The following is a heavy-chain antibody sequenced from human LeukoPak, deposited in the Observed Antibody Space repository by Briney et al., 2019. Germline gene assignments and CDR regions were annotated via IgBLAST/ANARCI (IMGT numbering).Heavy chain of an antibody. CDR1: GYTFTDYH. V-gene: IGHV1-2*02. CDR3: ARMTWGVNWLDP. J-gene: IGHJ5*02. D-gene: IGHD3-10*01. CDR2: IRPNSGVT. Sequence: ASVKVSCKASGYTFTDYHIHWVRQAPGQGLEYMGWIRPNSGVTDYAQKFQGRVTMTRDTSISTAYMDLSSLTSDDTAVYYCARMTWGVNWLDPWGQGTRVTVSS.